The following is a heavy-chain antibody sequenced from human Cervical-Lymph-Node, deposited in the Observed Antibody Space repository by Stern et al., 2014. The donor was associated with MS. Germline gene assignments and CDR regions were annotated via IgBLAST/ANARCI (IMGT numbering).Heavy chain of an antibody. V-gene: IGHV3-7*03. J-gene: IGHJ4*02. CDR3: AREEGRNYGHFDY. CDR2: IKQDGSEK. D-gene: IGHD1-7*01. Sequence: EVQLVESGGGLVEPGGSLRLSCAASGFTFSSYWMSWVRQAPGKGLEWVAHIKQDGSEKFYVGSVKGRFTISRGNAKNSLYLQMNSLRAEDTAVYYCAREEGRNYGHFDYWGQGTLVTVSS. CDR1: GFTFSSYW.